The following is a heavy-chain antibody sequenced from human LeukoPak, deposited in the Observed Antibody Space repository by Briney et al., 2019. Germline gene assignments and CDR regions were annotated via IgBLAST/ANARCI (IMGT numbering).Heavy chain of an antibody. D-gene: IGHD3-3*01. CDR3: ARHYIGGLRFLEWPNYYYMDV. Sequence: SETLSLTCTVSGGSISSYYWSWIRQPPGKGLEGIGYIYTSGSTNYNPSLKSRVTISVDTSKNQFSLKLSSVTAADTAVYYCARHYIGGLRFLEWPNYYYMDVWGKGTTVTVSS. J-gene: IGHJ6*03. V-gene: IGHV4-4*09. CDR1: GGSISSYY. CDR2: IYTSGST.